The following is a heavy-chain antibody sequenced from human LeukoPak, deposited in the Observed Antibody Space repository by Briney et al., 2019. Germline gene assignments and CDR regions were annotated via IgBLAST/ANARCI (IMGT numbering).Heavy chain of an antibody. CDR2: IYFSGTP. J-gene: IGHJ4*02. Sequence: PSETLSLTCTVSGGSISSYYWSWIWQPPGKGLEWIGYIYFSGTPKYNSSFKRRVTISVDTSKNQISLKLTSVPAADTAVYYCAIDSSVWYRGAFDYWGQGTLVTVSS. CDR1: GGSISSYY. CDR3: AIDSSVWYRGAFDY. D-gene: IGHD6-13*01. V-gene: IGHV4-59*12.